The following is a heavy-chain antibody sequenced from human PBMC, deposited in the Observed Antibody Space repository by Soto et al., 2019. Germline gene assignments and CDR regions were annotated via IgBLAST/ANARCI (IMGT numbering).Heavy chain of an antibody. Sequence: SETLSLTCSVSGGSISSSSYYWGWIRQPPGKGLEWIGSIYYSGSTYYNPSLKSRVTISVDTSKNQFSLKLSSVTAADTAIYYCARRDLGQLVPYYYYGMDVWGQGTTVTVSS. CDR1: GGSISSSSYY. D-gene: IGHD6-6*01. CDR2: IYYSGST. CDR3: ARRDLGQLVPYYYYGMDV. J-gene: IGHJ6*02. V-gene: IGHV4-39*01.